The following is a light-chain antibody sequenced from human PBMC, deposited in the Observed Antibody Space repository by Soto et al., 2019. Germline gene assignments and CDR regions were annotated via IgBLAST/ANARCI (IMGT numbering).Light chain of an antibody. Sequence: DLLLTPSPDSLSVSLGERATINCKSSQTILYSSNNKSYLGWYQQKPGQPPKLLIYWASTRESGVPDRFSGSGSGTDFTLTISSLQAEDVAVYYCQQYYNTRTFGQGTKVDIK. CDR1: QTILYSSNNKSY. CDR3: QQYYNTRT. CDR2: WAS. J-gene: IGKJ1*01. V-gene: IGKV4-1*01.